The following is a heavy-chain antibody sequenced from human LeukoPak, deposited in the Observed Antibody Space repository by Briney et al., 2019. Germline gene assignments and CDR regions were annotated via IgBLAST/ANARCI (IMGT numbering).Heavy chain of an antibody. V-gene: IGHV4-39*01. J-gene: IGHJ3*02. D-gene: IGHD6-19*01. Sequence: SETLSLTCTVSGGSTSSSSYCWGWIRRPPGKGLEWIGSIYYSGSTYYNPSLKSPVTISVDTSTNQFSLKMSSVTAADTAVYYCARSPSNIAVAGRDAFDIWGQGTMVTVSS. CDR3: ARSPSNIAVAGRDAFDI. CDR1: GGSTSSSSYC. CDR2: IYYSGST.